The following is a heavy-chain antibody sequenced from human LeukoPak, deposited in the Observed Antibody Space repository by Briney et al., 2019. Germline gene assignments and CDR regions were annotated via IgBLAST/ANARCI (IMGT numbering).Heavy chain of an antibody. CDR3: AREGKLRFLEWLLSFDY. CDR1: GFTFSSYS. D-gene: IGHD3-3*01. Sequence: GGSLRLSCAASGFTFSSYSMNWVRQAPGKGLEWVSSISSSSSYIYYADSVKGRFTISRDNAKNSLYLQMNSLRAEDTAVYYRAREGKLRFLEWLLSFDYWGQGTLVTVSS. CDR2: ISSSSSYI. V-gene: IGHV3-21*01. J-gene: IGHJ4*02.